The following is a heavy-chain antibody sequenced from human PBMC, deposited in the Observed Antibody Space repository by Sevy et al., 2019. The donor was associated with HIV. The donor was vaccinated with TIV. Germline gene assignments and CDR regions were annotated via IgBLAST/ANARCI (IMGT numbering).Heavy chain of an antibody. V-gene: IGHV3-11*01. CDR3: ARSPSGPNTFDI. CDR1: GFTFSDYH. CDR2: ISRTSRTK. J-gene: IGHJ3*02. Sequence: GGSLRLSCAASGFTFSDYHVSWIRQAPGKGLEWVSYISRTSRTKYYADSVKGRFTISRDYAENSLYLQMNSLRAEDTAVYYCARSPSGPNTFDIWGQGTMVTVSS.